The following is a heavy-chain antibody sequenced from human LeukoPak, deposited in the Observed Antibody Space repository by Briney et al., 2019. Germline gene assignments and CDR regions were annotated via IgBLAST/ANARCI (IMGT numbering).Heavy chain of an antibody. CDR2: INPNSGGT. D-gene: IGHD3-16*02. Sequence: ASVKVSCKASGYTFTGYFMHWVRQAPGQGLEWMGWINPNSGGTNYAQKFQGRVTMTRDTSISTAYMELSRLRSDDTAVYYCARDKLRLGELSSPLAFDVWGQGTMVTVSS. V-gene: IGHV1-2*02. CDR3: ARDKLRLGELSSPLAFDV. CDR1: GYTFTGYF. J-gene: IGHJ3*01.